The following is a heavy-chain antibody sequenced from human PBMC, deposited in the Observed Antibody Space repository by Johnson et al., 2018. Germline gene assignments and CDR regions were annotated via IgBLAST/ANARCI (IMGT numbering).Heavy chain of an antibody. CDR3: AKGNDYSNYYDYGMDV. J-gene: IGHJ6*02. D-gene: IGHD4-11*01. CDR1: GFTFSSYA. CDR2: ISGSGGST. Sequence: VPLVQSGGGLVQPGGSLRLSCAASGFTFSSYAMSWGRQAPGKGLEWVSAISGSGGSTYSADSVNGRFTISRDNSKNTRYLQMNSLRAEDPAVYFWAKGNDYSNYYDYGMDVWGQGTTVTVSS. V-gene: IGHV3-23*04.